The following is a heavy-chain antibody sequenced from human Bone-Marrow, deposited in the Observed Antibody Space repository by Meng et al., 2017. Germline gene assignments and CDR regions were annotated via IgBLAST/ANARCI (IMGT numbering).Heavy chain of an antibody. CDR3: ARAAYDIWSGYAP. CDR1: GASICSSHW. J-gene: IGHJ5*02. Sequence: QRHPKGPAPALGVPPTPPPLPVSVAGASICSSHWLGWVRQPPGKGLEWIGEIYHDGSTNYTPSLKSRVTISVDKSKNQFSLKLSSVTAADTAVYYCARAAYDIWSGYAPWGQGSLVTVSS. D-gene: IGHD3-3*01. CDR2: IYHDGST. V-gene: IGHV4-4*03.